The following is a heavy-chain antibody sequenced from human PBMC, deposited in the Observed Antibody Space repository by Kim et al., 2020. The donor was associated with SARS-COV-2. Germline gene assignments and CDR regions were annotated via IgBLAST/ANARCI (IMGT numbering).Heavy chain of an antibody. CDR3: ARGPCSGCHYYYYYYMDV. J-gene: IGHJ6*03. CDR2: INHSGST. Sequence: SETLSLTCAVYGGSFSGYYWSWIRQPPGKGLEWIGEINHSGSTNYNPSLKSRVTISVDTSKNQFSLKLSSVTAADTAVYYCARGPCSGCHYYYYYYMDVWGKGTTVTVSS. V-gene: IGHV4-34*01. D-gene: IGHD6-19*01. CDR1: GGSFSGYY.